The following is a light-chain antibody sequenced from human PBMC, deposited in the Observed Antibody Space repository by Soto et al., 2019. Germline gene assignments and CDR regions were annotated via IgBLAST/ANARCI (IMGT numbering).Light chain of an antibody. V-gene: IGKV3-11*01. J-gene: IGKJ5*01. CDR2: DAS. Sequence: EIVMTQSPATLSVSPGERATLSCRASQSVSSNLAWYQQTPGQAPRLLIYDASNRATGIPARFSGSGSGTDFTLTISRLEAEDFAVYYCQQHSDWPPITFGQGTQLEIK. CDR3: QQHSDWPPIT. CDR1: QSVSSN.